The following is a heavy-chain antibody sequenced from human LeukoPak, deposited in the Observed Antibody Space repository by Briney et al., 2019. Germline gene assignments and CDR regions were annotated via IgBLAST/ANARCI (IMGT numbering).Heavy chain of an antibody. Sequence: PGGSLRLSCAASGFTFDDYAMHWVRQAPGKGLEWVSGITWNSDNIEYADSVKGRFTISRDNAKNSLYLQMYSLRAEDMALYYCAKGGGGRLIYYYYMDVWGKGTTVTISS. CDR3: AKGGGGRLIYYYYMDV. CDR1: GFTFDDYA. V-gene: IGHV3-9*03. J-gene: IGHJ6*03. CDR2: ITWNSDNI. D-gene: IGHD3-16*01.